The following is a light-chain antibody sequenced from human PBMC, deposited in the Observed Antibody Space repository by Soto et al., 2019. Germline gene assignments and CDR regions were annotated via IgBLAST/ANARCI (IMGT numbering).Light chain of an antibody. Sequence: EIVMTQSPATLSVSPGERATLSCRASQSVSSNLAWYQQKPGQAPRLLIYGASTRATGIPARFSGSGSGTEFTLTISRLQSEDFAVYYCQQYNKWPRGTFGQGTKLEIK. J-gene: IGKJ2*02. V-gene: IGKV3-15*01. CDR3: QQYNKWPRGT. CDR2: GAS. CDR1: QSVSSN.